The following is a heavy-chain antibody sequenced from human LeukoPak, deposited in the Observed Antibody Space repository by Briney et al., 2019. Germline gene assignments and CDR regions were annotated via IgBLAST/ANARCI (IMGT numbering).Heavy chain of an antibody. D-gene: IGHD3-9*01. CDR2: IRYDGSNK. J-gene: IGHJ4*02. V-gene: IGHV3-30*02. CDR1: GFTFSSYG. CDR3: ANLRYFDWLPFDY. Sequence: PGGSLRLSCAASGFTFSSYGMHWVRQAPGKGLEWVAFIRYDGSNKYYADSVKGRFTISRDNSKNTLYLQMNSLRAEDTAVYYCANLRYFDWLPFDYWGQGTLVTVSS.